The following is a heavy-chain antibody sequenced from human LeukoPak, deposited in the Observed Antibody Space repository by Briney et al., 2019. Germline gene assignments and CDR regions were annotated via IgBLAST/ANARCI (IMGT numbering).Heavy chain of an antibody. Sequence: PGGSLRLSCAASGFTFSSYEMHWVRQSPGKGLAWVAVIWYDGSNKYYADSVKGRFTISRDNSKNTLYLQMNSLRAEDTAVYYCAKAESYYYYMDVWGKGTTVTVSS. CDR1: GFTFSSYE. CDR2: IWYDGSNK. V-gene: IGHV3-33*06. D-gene: IGHD3-10*01. J-gene: IGHJ6*03. CDR3: AKAESYYYYMDV.